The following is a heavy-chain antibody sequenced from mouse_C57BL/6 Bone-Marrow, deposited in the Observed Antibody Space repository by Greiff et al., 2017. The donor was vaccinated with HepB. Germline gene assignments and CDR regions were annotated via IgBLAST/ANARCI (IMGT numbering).Heavy chain of an antibody. Sequence: EVQVVESGGDLVKPGGSLKLSCAASGFTFSSYGMSWVRQTPDKRLEWVATISSGGSYTYYPDSVKGRFTISRDNAKNTLYLQMSSLKSEDTAMYYCARQFTTVKEAYFDYWGQGTTLTVSS. J-gene: IGHJ2*01. CDR2: ISSGGSYT. V-gene: IGHV5-6*01. CDR3: ARQFTTVKEAYFDY. D-gene: IGHD1-1*01. CDR1: GFTFSSYG.